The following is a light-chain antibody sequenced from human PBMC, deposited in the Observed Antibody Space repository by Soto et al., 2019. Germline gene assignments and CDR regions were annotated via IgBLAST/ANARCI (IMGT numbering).Light chain of an antibody. V-gene: IGKV3-15*01. CDR1: QRVSSN. CDR3: QQYNYWPLT. CDR2: DIS. Sequence: EIVMTQSPATLSVSPGERATLSCRASQRVSSNLAWYQQKPGQAPSLLIYDISARATGIPTRFRGSVSGTDFTLTISSLQSEDVAEYYCQQYNYWPLTFGGGTKVEIK. J-gene: IGKJ4*01.